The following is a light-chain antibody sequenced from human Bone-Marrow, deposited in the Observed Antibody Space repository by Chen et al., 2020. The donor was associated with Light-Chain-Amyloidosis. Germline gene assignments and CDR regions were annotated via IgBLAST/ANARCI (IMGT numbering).Light chain of an antibody. CDR3: QQRSSGVGT. V-gene: IGKV3-11*01. CDR1: QSIGSE. Sequence: EVVLTQSPATLSLSPGERATLSCRARQSIGSELAWYQQKPGQAPRLLIYDAYNRATGIPARFSGSGCGTDFTLANSSLEPEDFAGYYCQQRSSGVGTFGGGTKVEIK. J-gene: IGKJ4*01. CDR2: DAY.